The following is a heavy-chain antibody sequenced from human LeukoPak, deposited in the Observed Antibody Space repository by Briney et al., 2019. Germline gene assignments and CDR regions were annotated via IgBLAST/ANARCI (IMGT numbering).Heavy chain of an antibody. CDR2: ISGSAIST. D-gene: IGHD3-10*01. CDR1: GFTFSSYA. J-gene: IGHJ6*02. Sequence: GGSLRLSCAASGFTFSSYAMTWVRQAPGKGLEWVSAISGSAISTYVADSVRGRFTISRDNSKNTLYLYMKRLRAEDTAVYYCAKDYTGEDYGMDVWGQGTRVTVSS. CDR3: AKDYTGEDYGMDV. V-gene: IGHV3-23*01.